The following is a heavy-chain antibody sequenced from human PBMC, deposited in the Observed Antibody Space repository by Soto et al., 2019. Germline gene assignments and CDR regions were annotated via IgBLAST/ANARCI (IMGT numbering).Heavy chain of an antibody. V-gene: IGHV3-23*01. CDR3: AKGGITLVRESFDY. CDR2: VSGSGSNT. CDR1: GFRLSNTA. Sequence: GGSLRLSCAVSGFRLSNTAMSWVRQAPGKGLEWVSAVSGSGSNTYYLDSVKGRFTISRDRSKTTLFLQMNNLRAEDTAVYYCAKGGITLVRESFDYWGQGA. J-gene: IGHJ4*02. D-gene: IGHD3-10*01.